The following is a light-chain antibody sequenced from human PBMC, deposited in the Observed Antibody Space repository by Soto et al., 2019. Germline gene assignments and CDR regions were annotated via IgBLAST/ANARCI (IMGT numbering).Light chain of an antibody. CDR3: ISYTSDDVRYV. Sequence: SVLTQPASVSGTPAQSITISCTGSNSAVGIYDFVSWYQHHPGRSPTLIVSEVSHRSSGGSNRFSGSNSGNTASLTISGLQSEDEADYCCISYTSDDVRYVFGTGTKVTAL. CDR2: EVS. CDR1: NSAVGIYDF. J-gene: IGLJ1*01. V-gene: IGLV2-14*01.